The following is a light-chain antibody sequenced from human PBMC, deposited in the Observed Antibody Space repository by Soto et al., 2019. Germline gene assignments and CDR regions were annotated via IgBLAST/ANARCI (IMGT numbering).Light chain of an antibody. J-gene: IGLJ1*01. CDR2: SNS. CDR3: AAWDDSLSGYV. V-gene: IGLV1-44*01. Sequence: SVLTQPPSASGAAGQRVSISCSGSSSNIGTNTVNWYQQLPGTAPKLLIYSNSQRPSGVPDRFSGSKSGTSASLAISGLQSDDDADYYCAAWDDSLSGYVFGTGTKVTVL. CDR1: SSNIGTNT.